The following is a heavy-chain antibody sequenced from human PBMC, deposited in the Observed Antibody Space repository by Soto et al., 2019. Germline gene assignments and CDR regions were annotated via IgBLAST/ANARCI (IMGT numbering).Heavy chain of an antibody. J-gene: IGHJ4*02. D-gene: IGHD3-9*01. CDR3: SRTDDIFDHYYVDY. Sequence: GESLKISCEGSGDSFTSYWIGWVRQMPGKGLEWMGIIYPGDSDTRYSPSFQGQVTVSADKSISTAYLQWSSLKASDTAMYYCSRTDDIFDHYYVDYWGKRNLVTVAS. CDR1: GDSFTSYW. CDR2: IYPGDSDT. V-gene: IGHV5-51*01.